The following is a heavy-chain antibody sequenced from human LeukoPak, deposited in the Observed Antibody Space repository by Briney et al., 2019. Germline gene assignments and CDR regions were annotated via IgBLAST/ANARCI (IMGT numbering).Heavy chain of an antibody. Sequence: PGGALRLFCAASAFTFSSYDMSWFRQAPAKELQWVSAISGSSGSTYYADSVKGRFTISRDNSKNTLYLQMNSLRAEDTAVYYCANRQLPYSDYWGQGTLVTVSS. CDR2: ISGSSGST. D-gene: IGHD2-2*01. CDR1: AFTFSSYD. J-gene: IGHJ4*02. V-gene: IGHV3-23*01. CDR3: ANRQLPYSDY.